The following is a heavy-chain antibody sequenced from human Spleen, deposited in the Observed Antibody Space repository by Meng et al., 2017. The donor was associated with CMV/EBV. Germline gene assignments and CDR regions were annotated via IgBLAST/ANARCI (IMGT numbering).Heavy chain of an antibody. CDR1: GFSFNNYG. J-gene: IGHJ3*02. Sequence: GESLKISCAASGFSFNNYGIHWDRQAPGKGLEWVAFIQYDGSNKYYADSVKGRFIISRDSSENTVYLQMNSLRAEDTAIYYCARDLGGGDTFDIWGQGTMVTVSS. D-gene: IGHD2-21*02. CDR3: ARDLGGGDTFDI. CDR2: IQYDGSNK. V-gene: IGHV3-30*02.